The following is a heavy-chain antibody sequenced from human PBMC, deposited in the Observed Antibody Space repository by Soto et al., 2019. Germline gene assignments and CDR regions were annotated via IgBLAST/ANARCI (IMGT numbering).Heavy chain of an antibody. D-gene: IGHD2-15*01. J-gene: IGHJ3*02. V-gene: IGHV3-9*01. CDR1: GFTFDDYA. Sequence: GGSLRLSCAASGFTFDDYAMHWVRQAPGKGLEWVSGISWNSGSIGYADSVKGRFTISRDNAKNSLYLQMNSLRAEDTALYYCAKSVCSSSGGSCYIFLDAFDIWGQGTMVTVSS. CDR3: AKSVCSSSGGSCYIFLDAFDI. CDR2: ISWNSGSI.